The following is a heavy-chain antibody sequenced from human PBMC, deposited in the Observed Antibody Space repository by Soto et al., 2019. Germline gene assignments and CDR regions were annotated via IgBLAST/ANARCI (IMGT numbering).Heavy chain of an antibody. CDR3: ARDGPEASEIQLWLPYYYYYGMDV. D-gene: IGHD5-18*01. J-gene: IGHJ6*02. V-gene: IGHV3-48*03. CDR1: GFTFSSYE. CDR2: ISSSGSTI. Sequence: GGSLRLSCAASGFTFSSYEMNWVRQAPGKGLEWVSYISSSGSTIYYADSVKGRFTISRDNAKNSLYLQMNSLRAEDTAVYYCARDGPEASEIQLWLPYYYYYGMDVWGQGTTVTVSS.